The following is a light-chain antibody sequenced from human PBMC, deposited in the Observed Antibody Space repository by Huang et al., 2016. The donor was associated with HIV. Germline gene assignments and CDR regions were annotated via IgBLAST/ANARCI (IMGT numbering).Light chain of an antibody. CDR2: DAS. J-gene: IGKJ2*01. Sequence: DIQMTQSPSSLSASVGDRVTITCQASQDISNYLNWYQQKPGKAPKLLIYDASNLETGIPSRFSGSESGTDSTFTISSLQPEDIATYYCQQYDNLPYTFGQGTKVEIK. V-gene: IGKV1-33*01. CDR1: QDISNY. CDR3: QQYDNLPYT.